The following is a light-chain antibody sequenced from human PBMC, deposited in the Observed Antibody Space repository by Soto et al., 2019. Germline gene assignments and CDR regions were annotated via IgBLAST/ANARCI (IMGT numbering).Light chain of an antibody. CDR2: GTS. V-gene: IGKV3-20*01. J-gene: IGKJ5*01. CDR1: ERIYSDY. Sequence: EVVLTQSPGTLSLSRGERATLSCRASERIYSDYLGWYQQKPVQAPRLLIYGTSSRATGIPDRFSGSGSGTDFTLTISRLEPEDFVVYYCQQYGNSPITFGQGTRLEIK. CDR3: QQYGNSPIT.